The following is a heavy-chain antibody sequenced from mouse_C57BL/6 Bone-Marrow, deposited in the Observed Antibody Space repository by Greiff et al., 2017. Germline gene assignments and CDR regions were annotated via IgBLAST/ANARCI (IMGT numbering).Heavy chain of an antibody. CDR2: ISYDGSH. D-gene: IGHD1-1*01. J-gene: IGHJ3*01. V-gene: IGHV3-6*01. CDR1: GYSLTSGYY. Sequence: EVQRVESGPGLVKPSQSLSLTCSVTGYSLTSGYYWTWIRQFPGNKLEWIGYISYDGSHNYNPSLKNRISITRDTSKNQFFLKLNSVTTEDTATYYCATLITTVVAPCAYWGQGTLVTVSA. CDR3: ATLITTVVAPCAY.